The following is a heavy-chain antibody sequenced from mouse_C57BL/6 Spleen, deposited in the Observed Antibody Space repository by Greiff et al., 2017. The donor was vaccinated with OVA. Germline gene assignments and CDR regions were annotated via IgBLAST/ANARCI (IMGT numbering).Heavy chain of an antibody. CDR2: ISYDGSN. D-gene: IGHD2-4*01. Sequence: EVHLVESGPGLVQPSQSLSLTCSVTGYSITSGYSWNWIRQFPGNKLEWMGYISYDGSNNYNPSLKNRISITRDTSKNQFFLKLKSLTTEDTATYYCAEGLRKDYAMDYWGQGTSVTVSS. CDR3: AEGLRKDYAMDY. V-gene: IGHV3-6*01. CDR1: GYSITSGYS. J-gene: IGHJ4*01.